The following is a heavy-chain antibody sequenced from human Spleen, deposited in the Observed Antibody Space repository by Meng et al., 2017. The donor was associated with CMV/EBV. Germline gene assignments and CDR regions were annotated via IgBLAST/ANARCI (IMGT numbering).Heavy chain of an antibody. CDR1: GFTFSSYG. V-gene: IGHV3-30*02. D-gene: IGHD3-3*01. J-gene: IGHJ4*02. Sequence: GGSLRLSCAASGFTFSSYGMHWVRQAPGKGLEWVAFIRYDGSNKYYADSVKGRFTISRDNSKNTLYLQMNSLRAEDTAVYYCAKDTSTTYYDFWSGFYPWGQGTLVTVSS. CDR2: IRYDGSNK. CDR3: AKDTSTTYYDFWSGFYP.